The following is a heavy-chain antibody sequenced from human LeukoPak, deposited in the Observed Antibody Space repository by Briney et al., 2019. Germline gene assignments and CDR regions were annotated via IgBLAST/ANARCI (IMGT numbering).Heavy chain of an antibody. CDR2: ISSSGSTI. CDR3: AREDSSGYLRRFDY. CDR1: GFTLSSYS. J-gene: IGHJ4*02. V-gene: IGHV3-48*04. Sequence: PGGSLRLSCAASGFTLSSYSMNWVRQAPGKGLEWVSSISSSGSTIYYADSVKGRFTISRDNAKNSLYLQMNSLRAEDTAVYYCAREDSSGYLRRFDYWGQGTLVTVSS. D-gene: IGHD3-22*01.